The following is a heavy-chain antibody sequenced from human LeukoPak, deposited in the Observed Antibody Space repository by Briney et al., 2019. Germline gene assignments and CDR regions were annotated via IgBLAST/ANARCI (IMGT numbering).Heavy chain of an antibody. CDR3: ARLGIRSSLSADY. J-gene: IGHJ4*02. D-gene: IGHD6-6*01. V-gene: IGHV4-4*09. CDR2: IYTSGST. CDR1: GGSISSYY. Sequence: ASETLSLTCAVSGGSISSYYWSWIRQPPGKGLEWIGYIYTSGSTNYNPSLKSRVTISVDTSKNQFSLKLSSVTAADTAVYYCARLGIRSSLSADYWGQGTLVTVSS.